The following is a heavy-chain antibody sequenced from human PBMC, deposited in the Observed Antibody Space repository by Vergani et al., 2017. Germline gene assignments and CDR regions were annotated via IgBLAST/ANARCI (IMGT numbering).Heavy chain of an antibody. D-gene: IGHD3-9*01. CDR2: ISWNSGSI. CDR3: ASSYDILTGYYNEAYGMDV. J-gene: IGHJ6*02. Sequence: VQLVESGGGLVQPGRSLRLSCAASGFTFDDYAMHWVRQAPGKGLEWVSGISWNSGSIGYADSVKGRFTISRDNAKNSLYLQMNSLRAEDTAVYYCASSYDILTGYYNEAYGMDVWGQGTTVTVSS. CDR1: GFTFDDYA. V-gene: IGHV3-9*01.